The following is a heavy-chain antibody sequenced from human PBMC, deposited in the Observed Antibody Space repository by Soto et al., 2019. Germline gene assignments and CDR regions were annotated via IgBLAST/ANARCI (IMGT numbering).Heavy chain of an antibody. V-gene: IGHV1-24*01. CDR3: ATGELRALGMDV. D-gene: IGHD1-7*01. CDR2: FDPEDGET. Sequence: ASVKVSCKVSGYTLTELSMHWVRQAPGKGLEWMGGFDPEDGETIYAQKFQGRVTMTEDTSTDTAYMELSSLRSEDTAVYYCATGELRALGMDVWGQGTTVTVSS. J-gene: IGHJ6*02. CDR1: GYTLTELS.